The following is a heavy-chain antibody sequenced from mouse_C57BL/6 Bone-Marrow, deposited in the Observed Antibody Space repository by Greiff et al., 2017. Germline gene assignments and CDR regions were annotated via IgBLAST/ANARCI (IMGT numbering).Heavy chain of an antibody. V-gene: IGHV1-53*01. CDR3: ARSVYYGYDEWFAY. CDR2: INPSNGGT. Sequence: QVQLQQPGTELVKPGASVKLSCKASGYTFTSYWMHWVKQRPGQGLEWIGNINPSNGGTNYNAQFKSKATLTVDKSSSTAYMQLSSLTSEDSAVYYCARSVYYGYDEWFAYWGQGTLVTVSA. D-gene: IGHD2-2*01. J-gene: IGHJ3*01. CDR1: GYTFTSYW.